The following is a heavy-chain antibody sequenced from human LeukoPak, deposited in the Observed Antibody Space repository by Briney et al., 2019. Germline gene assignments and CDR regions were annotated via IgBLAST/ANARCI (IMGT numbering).Heavy chain of an antibody. D-gene: IGHD6-19*01. V-gene: IGHV4-59*12. Sequence: SETLSLTCTVSGGSISSYYWSWIRQPPGKGLEWIGYIYYSGSTNYNPSLKSRVTISVDTSKNQFSLKLSSVTAADTAVYYCARDLAGPNDAFDIWGRGTMVTVSS. CDR2: IYYSGST. CDR1: GGSISSYY. J-gene: IGHJ3*02. CDR3: ARDLAGPNDAFDI.